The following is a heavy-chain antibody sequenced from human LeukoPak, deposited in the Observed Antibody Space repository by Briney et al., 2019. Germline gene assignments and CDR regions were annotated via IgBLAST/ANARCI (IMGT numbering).Heavy chain of an antibody. J-gene: IGHJ5*02. CDR2: INPNSGGT. CDR3: ARGALAGYDSSGYPFYNLFDP. CDR1: GYTFTDYY. D-gene: IGHD3-22*01. V-gene: IGHV1-2*02. Sequence: ASVKVSCKASGYTFTDYYMHWVRQAPGQGLEWMGWINPNSGGTNYAQKFQGRVTMTRDTSISTAYVELSRLRSDDTAVYYCARGALAGYDSSGYPFYNLFDPWGQGTLVTVSS.